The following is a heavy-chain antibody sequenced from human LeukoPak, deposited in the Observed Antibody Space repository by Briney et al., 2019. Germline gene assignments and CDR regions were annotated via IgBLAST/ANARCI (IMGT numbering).Heavy chain of an antibody. V-gene: IGHV3-48*03. J-gene: IGHJ4*02. CDR3: ARKYCSSNGCLFDC. Sequence: GGSLRLSCAASGFTFSNYEMNWVRQAPRKGLEWVSYISSSGSTIYYADSVKGRFTISRDNAKNSLYLQMNSLRAEDTAVYYCARKYCSSNGCLFDCWGQGTLVTVSS. D-gene: IGHD2-2*01. CDR2: ISSSGSTI. CDR1: GFTFSNYE.